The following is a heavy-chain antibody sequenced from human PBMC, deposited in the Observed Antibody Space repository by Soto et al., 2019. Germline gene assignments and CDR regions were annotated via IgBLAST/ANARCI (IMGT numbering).Heavy chain of an antibody. V-gene: IGHV3-74*01. CDR2: IGPDGSSP. CDR1: GFAFRCYY. D-gene: IGHD6-6*01. Sequence: GGPLGRSCAASGFAFRCYYMILVRPAPGKGLAWVSHIGPDGSSPRDAVSVQGRFTISRDNARNTLYLQMNSLRDEDTAVYYCARDHNSSYDYWGPGILGNVS. J-gene: IGHJ4*02. CDR3: ARDHNSSYDY.